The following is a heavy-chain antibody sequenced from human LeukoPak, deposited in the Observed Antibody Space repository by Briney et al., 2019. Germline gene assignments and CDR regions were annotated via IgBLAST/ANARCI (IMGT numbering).Heavy chain of an antibody. CDR3: ARDPIVSVGDWYFDL. J-gene: IGHJ2*01. Sequence: PSETLSLTCAVSGDSISSGDYSWSWIRQPSGKGLEWIGYIYYSGSTNYTNYNPSLKSRVTISVDTSKNQFSLKLSSVTAADTAVYYCARDPIVSVGDWYFDLWGRGTLVTVSS. CDR2: IYYSGSTNYT. CDR1: GDSISSGDYS. V-gene: IGHV4-61*08. D-gene: IGHD3-16*02.